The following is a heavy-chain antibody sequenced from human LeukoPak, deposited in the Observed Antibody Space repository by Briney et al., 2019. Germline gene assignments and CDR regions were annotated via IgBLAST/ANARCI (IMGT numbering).Heavy chain of an antibody. CDR1: GYTFTAYH. J-gene: IGHJ5*02. CDR3: ARGRSSWYGTNNWFDP. CDR2: INPSSGGT. V-gene: IGHV1-2*02. D-gene: IGHD6-13*01. Sequence: ASVKVSCKASGYTFTAYHMHWVRQAPGQGLEWMGWINPSSGGTNYAQTFQGKVTMTRDTSINTVYMELSSLRSDDTAVYYCARGRSSWYGTNNWFDPWGQGTLVTVSS.